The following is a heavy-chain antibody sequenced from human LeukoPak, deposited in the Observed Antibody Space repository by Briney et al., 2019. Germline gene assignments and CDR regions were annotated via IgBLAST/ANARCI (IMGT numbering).Heavy chain of an antibody. Sequence: ASVKVSCKASGYTFTAYYIHWVRQPPGQGLEWMGWINPNSDGTKYAQKFQGRGTMTRDTSISTASMELRRLRSDDTAVYFCARRIAARGTDYWGQETLVTVSS. CDR1: GYTFTAYY. CDR2: INPNSDGT. V-gene: IGHV1-2*02. D-gene: IGHD6-6*01. CDR3: ARRIAARGTDY. J-gene: IGHJ4*02.